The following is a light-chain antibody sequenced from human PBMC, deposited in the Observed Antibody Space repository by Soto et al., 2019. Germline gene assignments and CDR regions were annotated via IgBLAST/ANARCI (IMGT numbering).Light chain of an antibody. J-gene: IGKJ1*01. V-gene: IGKV3-11*01. Sequence: EIVLTQSPASLSLSAGERVTLSCRASQSVDTMVAWYQQQVGRTPRLLIYDASNRATGIPARFSGSGSGTDFTLTISSLAPADFSVYYCQHRSTWPSFGQGSKV. CDR1: QSVDTM. CDR3: QHRSTWPS. CDR2: DAS.